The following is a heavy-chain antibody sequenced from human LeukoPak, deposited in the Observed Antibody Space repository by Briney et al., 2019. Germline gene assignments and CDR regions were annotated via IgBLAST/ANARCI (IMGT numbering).Heavy chain of an antibody. V-gene: IGHV3-11*01. CDR2: ISSNADIV. CDR3: ARETVAGTFDY. Sequence: GGSLRLSCSASGFTFSEYYMSWIRQAPGKGLEWVSDISSNADIVSYADFAQGRFTISRDNGDHSLSLQLNSLRAEDTAVYYCARETVAGTFDYWSQGTLVNVSS. D-gene: IGHD6-19*01. J-gene: IGHJ4*02. CDR1: GFTFSEYY.